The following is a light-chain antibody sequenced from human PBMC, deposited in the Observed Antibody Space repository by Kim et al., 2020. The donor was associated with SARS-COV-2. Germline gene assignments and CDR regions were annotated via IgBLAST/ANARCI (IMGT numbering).Light chain of an antibody. CDR1: QSVSSNS. V-gene: IGKV3-20*01. Sequence: EIVLTQSPGTLSLSPGERATLSCRASQSVSSNSLAWYHQKPGQAPRLLIYATSSRATGIPDRFSGSGSGTDFTLTISRLEPEDFAVYYCQQYGSSLLTFGGGTKVEI. CDR2: ATS. CDR3: QQYGSSLLT. J-gene: IGKJ4*01.